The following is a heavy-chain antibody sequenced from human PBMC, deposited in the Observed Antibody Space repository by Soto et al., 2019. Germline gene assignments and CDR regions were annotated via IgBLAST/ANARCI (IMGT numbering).Heavy chain of an antibody. J-gene: IGHJ4*02. CDR2: IYYSGST. D-gene: IGHD2-21*02. V-gene: IGHV4-59*08. CDR3: ARHGSKVVTATLDY. CDR1: GGSISSYY. Sequence: SGTLSLTCTGSGGSISSYYWIWIRQPPGKGLEWIGYIYYSGSTNYNPSLKSRVTISVDTSKNQFSLKLSSVTAADTAVYYCARHGSKVVTATLDYWGQGTLVTVS.